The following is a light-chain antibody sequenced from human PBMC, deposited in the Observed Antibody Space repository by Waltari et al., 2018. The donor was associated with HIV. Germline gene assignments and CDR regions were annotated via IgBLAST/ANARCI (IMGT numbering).Light chain of an antibody. V-gene: IGKV1-39*01. CDR2: AAS. Sequence: DIQIIQSPSSLSASIGDRVTITCQQSQYINMYLHWYQHKPGKAPSLLIFAASTLHTGVPSRFSASASGATFSLAVSSLQPDDIATYCCQQTFTTPRTVGAGTKIEI. CDR1: QYINMY. CDR3: QQTFTTPRT. J-gene: IGKJ3*01.